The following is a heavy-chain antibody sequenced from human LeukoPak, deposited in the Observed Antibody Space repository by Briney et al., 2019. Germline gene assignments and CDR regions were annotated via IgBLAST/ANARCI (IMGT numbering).Heavy chain of an antibody. V-gene: IGHV1-58*02. CDR2: IVVGSGNT. D-gene: IGHD1-26*01. CDR1: GYTFTGYY. Sequence: SVKVSCKASGYTFTGYYMHWVRQAPGQGLEWMGWIVVGSGNTNYAQKFQERVTITRDMSTSTAYMELSSLRSEDTAVYYCAASVGARGWFDPWGQGTLVTVSS. J-gene: IGHJ5*02. CDR3: AASVGARGWFDP.